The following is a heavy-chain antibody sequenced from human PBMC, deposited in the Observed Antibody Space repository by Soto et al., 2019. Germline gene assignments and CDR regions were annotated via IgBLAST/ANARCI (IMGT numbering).Heavy chain of an antibody. CDR3: ARNGTYSSSLSQYSGMDV. CDR2: IVPMLGTP. CDR1: GGTFDNFI. J-gene: IGHJ6*02. D-gene: IGHD1-26*01. Sequence: QVQLVQSGAEVKEPGSSVRVSCKASGGTFDNFIMNWVRQTPGQGLEWMGGIVPMLGTPTYAEKFKGRVTISATGSTSTMYMEVTRLRSDYTAIYYCARNGTYSSSLSQYSGMDVWGQGTTVTVSS. V-gene: IGHV1-69*01.